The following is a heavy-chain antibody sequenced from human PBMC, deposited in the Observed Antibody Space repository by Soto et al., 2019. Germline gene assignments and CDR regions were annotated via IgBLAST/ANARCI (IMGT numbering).Heavy chain of an antibody. CDR2: ISASNGDT. D-gene: IGHD3-10*01. CDR1: GYSFTSHG. J-gene: IGHJ6*03. Sequence: QVQLVQSGAEVKKPGASVKVSCKASGYSFTSHGISWVRQAPGQGLEWMAWISASNGDTNYAQKFQGRVTVTTDTSTSTGYMELRSLRSEDTAVYYCARMVQGSNIDYYHYMDVWGKGTTVTVSS. V-gene: IGHV1-18*01. CDR3: ARMVQGSNIDYYHYMDV.